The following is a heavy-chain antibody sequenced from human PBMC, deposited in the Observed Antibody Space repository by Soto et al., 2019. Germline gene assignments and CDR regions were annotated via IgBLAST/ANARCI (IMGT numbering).Heavy chain of an antibody. CDR3: ARVPGVGETVDFLDY. CDR2: LSSSGTYI. CDR1: GFTFSSYT. V-gene: IGHV3-21*01. Sequence: EVQLVESGGGLVKPGGSLRLSCTASGFTFSSYTMNWVRQAPGKGLEWVSSLSSSGTYIFYAESLKGRLTISRDNAKNSLYLQIKRLSAADTAVYYCARVPGVGETVDFLDYWGQGTLVTVSS. D-gene: IGHD1-26*01. J-gene: IGHJ4*02.